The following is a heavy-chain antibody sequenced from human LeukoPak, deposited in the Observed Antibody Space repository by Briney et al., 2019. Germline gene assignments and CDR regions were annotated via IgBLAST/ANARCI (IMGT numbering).Heavy chain of an antibody. CDR3: ARQNIAARAPTPIAY. J-gene: IGHJ4*02. V-gene: IGHV4-39*01. Sequence: SETLSLTCTVSGGSISNSSYYWGWIRQPPGKGLEWIGSIYYSGSTYYNPSLKSRVTISVDTSKNQFSLKLSSVTAAATAVYYCARQNIAARAPTPIAYWGQGPLVTVSS. D-gene: IGHD6-6*01. CDR1: GGSISNSSYY. CDR2: IYYSGST.